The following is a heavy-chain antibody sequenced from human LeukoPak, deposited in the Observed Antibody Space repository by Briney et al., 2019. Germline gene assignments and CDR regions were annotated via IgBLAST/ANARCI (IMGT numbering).Heavy chain of an antibody. D-gene: IGHD2-2*01. CDR3: ARAIVVVPAAMVYYYYGMDV. J-gene: IGHJ6*04. V-gene: IGHV4-34*01. CDR1: GGSFSGYY. Sequence: PSETLSLTCAVYGGSFSGYYWSWIRQPPEKGLEWIGEINHSGSTNYNPSLKSRVTISVDTSKNQFSLKLSSVTAADTAVYYCARAIVVVPAAMVYYYYGMDVWGKGTTVTASS. CDR2: INHSGST.